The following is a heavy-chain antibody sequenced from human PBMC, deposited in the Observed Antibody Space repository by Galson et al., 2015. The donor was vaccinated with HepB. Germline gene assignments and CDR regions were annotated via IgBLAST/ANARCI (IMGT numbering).Heavy chain of an antibody. CDR3: AKWVTYYYDSSGYYYESLWYFDL. V-gene: IGHV3-23*01. Sequence: SLRLSCAASGFTFSSYAMSWVRQAPGKGLEWVSAISGSGGSTYYADSVEGRFTISRDNSKNTLYLQMNSLRAEDTAVYYCAKWVTYYYDSSGYYYESLWYFDLWGRGTLVTVSS. D-gene: IGHD3-22*01. CDR2: ISGSGGST. CDR1: GFTFSSYA. J-gene: IGHJ2*01.